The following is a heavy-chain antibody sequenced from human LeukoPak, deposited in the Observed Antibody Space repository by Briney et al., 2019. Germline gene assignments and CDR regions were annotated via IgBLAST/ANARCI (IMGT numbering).Heavy chain of an antibody. J-gene: IGHJ4*02. Sequence: SETLSVTCTVSGGSINSYYWSWIRQPPGKGLEWVGYIYYSGSTNYKPSLKRRVTISVDTSKNQFSLKVSSVTAADTAGYYCASSRSSSGWSLIDYWGQGALVTVSS. V-gene: IGHV4-59*01. CDR2: IYYSGST. D-gene: IGHD6-19*01. CDR3: ASSRSSSGWSLIDY. CDR1: GGSINSYY.